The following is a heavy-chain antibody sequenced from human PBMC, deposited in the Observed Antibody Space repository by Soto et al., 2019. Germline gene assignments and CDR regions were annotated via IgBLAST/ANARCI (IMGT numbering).Heavy chain of an antibody. V-gene: IGHV1-69*01. D-gene: IGHD2-15*01. CDR3: ARGARYCSGGSCYPDD. CDR1: GGTFSSNV. Sequence: QVQLVQSGAEVRKPGSSVKVSCKASGGTFSSNVISWVRQAAGQGLEGMGEIMPIFGATNNAQRFQGRLTITADASTTTVYMELSSLTSEDTAVYFCARGARYCSGGSCYPDDWGQGTLVTVSS. J-gene: IGHJ4*02. CDR2: IMPIFGAT.